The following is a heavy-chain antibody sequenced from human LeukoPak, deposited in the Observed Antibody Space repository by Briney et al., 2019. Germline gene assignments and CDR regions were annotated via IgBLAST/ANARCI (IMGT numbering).Heavy chain of an antibody. CDR1: GGSIRTGGYY. Sequence: SETLSLTCTVSGGSIRTGGYYWSWIRQQSGKGLEWIGYIYYSGSTYYNPSLKSRASVSIDTSKTQFSLKLSSVTAADKAVYYCARFKNDGDPRGKFDPWGQGTLVTVSS. CDR3: ARFKNDGDPRGKFDP. J-gene: IGHJ5*02. D-gene: IGHD4-17*01. V-gene: IGHV4-31*03. CDR2: IYYSGST.